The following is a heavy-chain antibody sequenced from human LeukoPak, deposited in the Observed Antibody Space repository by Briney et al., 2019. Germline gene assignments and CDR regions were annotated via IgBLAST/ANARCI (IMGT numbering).Heavy chain of an antibody. V-gene: IGHV4-34*01. D-gene: IGHD2-2*01. CDR3: ARGYLVVQGLDI. CDR2: INQSGKT. Sequence: PSETLSLTCVVYGGSFSGYYWNWIRQPPGKGLEWIGEINQSGKTQFNPSLKSRVTILVDTSKNQFSLRLRSITAADTAVYYCARGYLVVQGLDIWGQGTMVTVSS. CDR1: GGSFSGYY. J-gene: IGHJ3*02.